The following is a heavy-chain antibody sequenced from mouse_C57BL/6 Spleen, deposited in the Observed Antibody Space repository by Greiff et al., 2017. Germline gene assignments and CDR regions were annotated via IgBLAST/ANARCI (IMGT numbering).Heavy chain of an antibody. J-gene: IGHJ2*01. D-gene: IGHD1-1*01. V-gene: IGHV1-82*01. CDR3: ARTPAYYGSLDY. CDR2: IYPGDGDT. Sequence: QVQLQQSGPELVKPGASVKISCKASGYAFSSSWMNWVKQRPGKGLEWIGRIYPGDGDTNYNGTFKGKATLTADKSSSTAYMQLSSLTSEDSAVYFCARTPAYYGSLDYWGQGTTLTVSS. CDR1: GYAFSSSW.